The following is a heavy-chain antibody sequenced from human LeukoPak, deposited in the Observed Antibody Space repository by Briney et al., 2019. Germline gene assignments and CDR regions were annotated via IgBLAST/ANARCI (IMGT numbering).Heavy chain of an antibody. J-gene: IGHJ4*02. CDR2: ISGSGGST. CDR1: ELTFSSYA. D-gene: IGHD4-17*01. Sequence: GGSLRLSFAAPELTFSSYAMSWFRRAPGKGLKGFSAISGSGGSTYYADSVKGRFTISRDNSKNTLYLKMNSLRAEDTAVYYCAKGLWDYGDEIDYWGQGTLVTVSS. V-gene: IGHV3-23*01. CDR3: AKGLWDYGDEIDY.